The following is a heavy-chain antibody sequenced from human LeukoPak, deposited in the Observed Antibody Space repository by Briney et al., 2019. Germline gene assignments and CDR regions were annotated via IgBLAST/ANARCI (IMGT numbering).Heavy chain of an antibody. J-gene: IGHJ3*02. CDR3: ASGVAVDPDTFDI. Sequence: SETLSLTCTVSNGSFSNHFWSWIRQPPGRGLEWIGYISYSGSAHYDPSLKSRVTISVDTSKNQFSLKLSSVTAADTAVYYCASGVAVDPDTFDIWGLGTLVTVSS. D-gene: IGHD6-19*01. CDR1: NGSFSNHF. V-gene: IGHV4-59*08. CDR2: ISYSGSA.